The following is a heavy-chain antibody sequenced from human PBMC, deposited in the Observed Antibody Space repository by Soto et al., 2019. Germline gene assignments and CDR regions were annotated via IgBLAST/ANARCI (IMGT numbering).Heavy chain of an antibody. Sequence: QVQLVQSGAEVKKPGSSVTVSCKASGDNFSKYSFSWVRQAPGQGLEWMGGIIPLFGTPDYAQKFQDRVTISADESTTTVYMELSSLXDEDTGVYYCAXXXXXXXXXVVESENFGMDVWGQGTAVTVSS. D-gene: IGHD2-21*01. CDR2: IIPLFGTP. J-gene: IGHJ6*02. V-gene: IGHV1-69*01. CDR3: AXXXXXXXXXVVESENFGMDV. CDR1: GDNFSKYS.